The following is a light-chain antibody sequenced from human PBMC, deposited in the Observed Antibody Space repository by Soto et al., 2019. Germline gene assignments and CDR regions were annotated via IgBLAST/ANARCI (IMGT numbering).Light chain of an antibody. CDR2: EVS. Sequence: QSVLTQPASVSGSPGQSITISCTGTSSDVGGYNSVSWYQQHPGKAPKLMIYEVSNRPSGVSNHFSGSKSGSTASLTISGLQAEDEADYSCSSYTSSSTPCVFGTGTKVTVL. CDR1: SSDVGGYNS. V-gene: IGLV2-14*01. J-gene: IGLJ1*01. CDR3: SSYTSSSTPCV.